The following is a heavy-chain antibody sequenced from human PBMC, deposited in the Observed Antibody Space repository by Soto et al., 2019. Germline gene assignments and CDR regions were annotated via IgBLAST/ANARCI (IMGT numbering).Heavy chain of an antibody. Sequence: QVQLVESGGGVVQPGRSLRLSCAASGFTFSSYGMHWVRQAPGKRLEWVAVISYDGSNKYYADSVKGRFTISRDNSKNTLYLQMNSLRAEDTAVYYCAKDRGYYYDDLPDAFDIWGQGTMVTVSS. CDR1: GFTFSSYG. CDR2: ISYDGSNK. D-gene: IGHD3-22*01. CDR3: AKDRGYYYDDLPDAFDI. V-gene: IGHV3-30*18. J-gene: IGHJ3*02.